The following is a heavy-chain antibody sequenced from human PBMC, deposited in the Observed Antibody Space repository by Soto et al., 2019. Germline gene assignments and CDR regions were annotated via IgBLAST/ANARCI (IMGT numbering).Heavy chain of an antibody. J-gene: IGHJ6*02. D-gene: IGHD6-19*01. CDR1: GGSINSYY. CDR2: IYNSGST. Sequence: SETLSLTCTVSGGSINSYYWSWIRQPPGKGLEWIGYIYNSGSTLYNPSLKSRVTISVDTSKNQFSLKLSSVTAADAAVYYCAMGFAVGGYGMDVWGQGTTVTVSS. CDR3: AMGFAVGGYGMDV. V-gene: IGHV4-59*08.